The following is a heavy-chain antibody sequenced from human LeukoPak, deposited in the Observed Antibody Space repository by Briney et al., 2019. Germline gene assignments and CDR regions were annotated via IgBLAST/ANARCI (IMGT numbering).Heavy chain of an antibody. CDR3: AKDPAYSSRLDYGMDV. CDR1: GFTFSSYG. Sequence: GGSLRLSCAASGFTFSSYGMHWVRQAPGKGLEWVAVISYDGSNKYYADSVKGRFTISRDNSKNTLYLQMNSLRAEDTAVYYCAKDPAYSSRLDYGMDVWGQGTTVTVSS. D-gene: IGHD6-13*01. CDR2: ISYDGSNK. V-gene: IGHV3-30*18. J-gene: IGHJ6*02.